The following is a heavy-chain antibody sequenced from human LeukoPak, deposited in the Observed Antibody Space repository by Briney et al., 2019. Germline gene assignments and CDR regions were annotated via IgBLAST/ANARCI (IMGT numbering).Heavy chain of an antibody. Sequence: PSETMSLTCNVSGYSISSGFYWGWIRQSPGEGLEWIATIFHSGSIFYNPSLKGRVSLSVDTSQNQFSLELNSVTAADTAVYYCARMAVSYYYDSSTYSPVAFDVWGQGTMVTVSS. J-gene: IGHJ3*01. CDR3: ARMAVSYYYDSSTYSPVAFDV. D-gene: IGHD3-22*01. CDR1: GYSISSGFY. CDR2: IFHSGSI. V-gene: IGHV4-38-2*02.